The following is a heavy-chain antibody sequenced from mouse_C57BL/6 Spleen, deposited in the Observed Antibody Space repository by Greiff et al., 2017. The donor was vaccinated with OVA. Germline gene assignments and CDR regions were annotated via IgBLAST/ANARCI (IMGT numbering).Heavy chain of an antibody. Sequence: EVQLQQSGPGLVKPSQSLSLTCSVTGYSITSGYYWNWIRQFPGNKLEWMGYISYDGSNNYNPSLKNRISITRDTSKNQFFLKLNAETTEDTATYYCAREYYSNLYYAMDYWGQGTSVTVSA. V-gene: IGHV3-6*01. CDR1: GYSITSGYY. CDR2: ISYDGSN. J-gene: IGHJ4*01. CDR3: AREYYSNLYYAMDY. D-gene: IGHD2-5*01.